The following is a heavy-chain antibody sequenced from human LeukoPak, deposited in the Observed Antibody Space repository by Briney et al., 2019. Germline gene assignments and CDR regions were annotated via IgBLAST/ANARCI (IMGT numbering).Heavy chain of an antibody. Sequence: GGSLRLSCAASGFTFSSYAMHWVRQAPGKGLEWVAVISYDGSNKYYADSVKGRFTISRDNPRNTLYLQMNSLRAEDTAVYYCARGAYGDYVDYYYYGMDVWGQGTTVTVSS. CDR3: ARGAYGDYVDYYYYGMDV. CDR2: ISYDGSNK. V-gene: IGHV3-30-3*01. J-gene: IGHJ6*02. D-gene: IGHD4-17*01. CDR1: GFTFSSYA.